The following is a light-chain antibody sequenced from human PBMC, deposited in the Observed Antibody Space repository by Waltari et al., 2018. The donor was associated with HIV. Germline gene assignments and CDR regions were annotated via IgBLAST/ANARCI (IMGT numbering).Light chain of an antibody. CDR2: DDS. V-gene: IGLV3-21*04. Sequence: SYVVTQPPSVSVAPGETATINCGGNKIGGESVHWYQQKPGQAPVLVIYDDSDRPSGIPERLSGANSGNTATLTISRVEAGDEADYYCQVWDIRSDSVVFGGGTKLTVL. J-gene: IGLJ2*01. CDR3: QVWDIRSDSVV. CDR1: KIGGES.